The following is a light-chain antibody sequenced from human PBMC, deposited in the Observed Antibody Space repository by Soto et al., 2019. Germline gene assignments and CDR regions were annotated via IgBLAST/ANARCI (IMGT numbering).Light chain of an antibody. J-gene: IGKJ4*01. Sequence: DIQMTQSPSSVSASVRDRVTITCRASQGFSTWLAWYRRKPGRAPELLIYSASSLHSGVPSRFSGSGSGTDFTLTISSLQPEDFATYYCQQANTFPRTFGGGTEVEIK. CDR3: QQANTFPRT. V-gene: IGKV1-12*01. CDR1: QGFSTW. CDR2: SAS.